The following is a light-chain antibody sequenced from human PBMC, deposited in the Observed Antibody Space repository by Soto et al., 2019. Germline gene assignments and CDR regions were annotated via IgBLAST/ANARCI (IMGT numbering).Light chain of an antibody. CDR3: HSYDSSLSVV. V-gene: IGLV1-40*01. CDR1: SSNIGADYD. CDR2: GNN. Sequence: QLVLTQPPSVSGAPGQRVTISCTGTSSNIGADYDVHWYQQVPGTAPKLLIYGNNNRPSGVPDRFSGSKSGTSASLAITGLQAEDEADYYCHSYDSSLSVVFGGGTKLTVL. J-gene: IGLJ2*01.